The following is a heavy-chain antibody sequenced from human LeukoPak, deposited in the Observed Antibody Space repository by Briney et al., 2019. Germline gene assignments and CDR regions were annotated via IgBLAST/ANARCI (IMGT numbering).Heavy chain of an antibody. Sequence: GGSLRLXCAASGFTFSNYAMNWVRQAPGKGLEWVSAISGGGGSTYYTDSLKGRFTISRDNSKNTLYLQMHSLRAEDTAIYYCARTGLGHCSDTSCWTGYYYYYMDVWGKGTTVTVSS. J-gene: IGHJ6*03. CDR2: ISGGGGST. CDR3: ARTGLGHCSDTSCWTGYYYYYMDV. V-gene: IGHV3-23*01. CDR1: GFTFSNYA. D-gene: IGHD2-2*01.